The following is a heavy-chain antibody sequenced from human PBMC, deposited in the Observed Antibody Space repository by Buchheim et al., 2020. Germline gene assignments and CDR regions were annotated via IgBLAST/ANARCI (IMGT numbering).Heavy chain of an antibody. CDR1: GFTFNTYW. Sequence: VQLVESGGDLVQPGGSLRLSCAASGFTFNTYWMSWVRQAPGKGLEWVAVIWYDGSNKYYADSVKGRFTISRDNSKNTLYLQMNSLRAEDTAVYYCASGVSRADYWGQGTL. CDR2: IWYDGSNK. CDR3: ASGVSRADY. V-gene: IGHV3-33*08. D-gene: IGHD6-13*01. J-gene: IGHJ4*02.